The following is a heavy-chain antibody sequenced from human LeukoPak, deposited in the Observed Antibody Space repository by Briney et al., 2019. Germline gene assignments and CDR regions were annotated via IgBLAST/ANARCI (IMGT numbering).Heavy chain of an antibody. CDR1: GFTFSSYW. J-gene: IGHJ4*02. V-gene: IGHV3-7*01. CDR3: ARVDDYGGNSGLIDY. Sequence: PWGSLRLSCAASGFTFSSYWMSWVRQAPGKGLEWVANIKQDGSEKYYVDSVKGRFTISRDNAKNSLYLQMNSLRAEDTAVYYCARVDDYGGNSGLIDYWGQGTLATLSS. CDR2: IKQDGSEK. D-gene: IGHD4-23*01.